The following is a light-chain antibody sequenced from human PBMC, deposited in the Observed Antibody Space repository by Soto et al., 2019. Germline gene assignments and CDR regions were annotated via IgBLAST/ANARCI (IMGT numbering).Light chain of an antibody. V-gene: IGKV1-5*01. CDR1: QGVNIF. CDR3: QQYNTYSGT. Sequence: DIQLTQSPASLSASVGDRVTITCRASQGVNIFLAWYQQKPGKAPKVLIYDVSSLESGVPSRFSGSGSGTEFTLTINSLQPDDFATYYCQQYNTYSGTFGQGTKVDIK. J-gene: IGKJ1*01. CDR2: DVS.